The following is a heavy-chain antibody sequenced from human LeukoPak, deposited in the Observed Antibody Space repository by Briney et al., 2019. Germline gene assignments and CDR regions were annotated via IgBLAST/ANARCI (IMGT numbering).Heavy chain of an antibody. CDR1: GGSISSDY. CDR3: ARVLEGSSGQHWYFDL. V-gene: IGHV4-59*01. D-gene: IGHD6-19*01. J-gene: IGHJ2*01. CDR2: IYYSGST. Sequence: SETLSLTCTVSGGSISSDYWSWIRQPPGKGLEWIGNIYYSGSTDYNPSLKSRVTISVDTSKNQISLRLSSVTAGDTAVYYCARVLEGSSGQHWYFDLWGRGTLVTVSS.